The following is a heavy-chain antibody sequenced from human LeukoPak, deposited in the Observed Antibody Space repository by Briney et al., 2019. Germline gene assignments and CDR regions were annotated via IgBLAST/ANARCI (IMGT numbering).Heavy chain of an antibody. Sequence: PSETLSLTCTVSGGSISSYYWSWIRQPPGKGLEWIGYIYYSGSTNYNPSLKSRVTISVDTSKNQFSLKLSSVTAADTAVYYCARWTANWGSDAFDIWGQGTMVTVSS. J-gene: IGHJ3*02. V-gene: IGHV4-59*12. CDR2: IYYSGST. CDR3: ARWTANWGSDAFDI. D-gene: IGHD7-27*01. CDR1: GGSISSYY.